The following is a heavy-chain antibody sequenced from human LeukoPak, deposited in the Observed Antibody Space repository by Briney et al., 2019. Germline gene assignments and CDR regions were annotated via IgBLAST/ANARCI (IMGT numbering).Heavy chain of an antibody. CDR2: ISGSGRTT. J-gene: IGHJ4*02. CDR1: AFTFSILA. Sequence: PGWSPIRPRAPCAFTFSILALRRRHPASRHEGPRVSVISGSGRTTEYADSVKGRFTISRDNSKNTLSLQMNSLRVEDTAIYYCAKNVVVKRYIDYWGQGTLVTVSS. CDR3: AKNVVVKRYIDY. D-gene: IGHD2-15*01. V-gene: IGHV3-23*01.